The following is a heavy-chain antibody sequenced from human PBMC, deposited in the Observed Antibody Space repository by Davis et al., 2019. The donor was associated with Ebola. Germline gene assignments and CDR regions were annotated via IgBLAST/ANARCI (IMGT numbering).Heavy chain of an antibody. V-gene: IGHV3-23*01. J-gene: IGHJ5*02. CDR3: AKFIAAAGKRFDP. Sequence: GESLKISCAASGFTFSSYAMSWVRQAPGKGLEWVSAISGSGGSTYYADSVKGRFTISRDNSKNTLYLQMNSLRAGDTAVYYCAKFIAAAGKRFDPWGQGTLVTVSS. CDR2: ISGSGGST. D-gene: IGHD6-13*01. CDR1: GFTFSSYA.